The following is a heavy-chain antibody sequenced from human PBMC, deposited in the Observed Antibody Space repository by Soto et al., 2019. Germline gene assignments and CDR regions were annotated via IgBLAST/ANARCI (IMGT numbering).Heavy chain of an antibody. V-gene: IGHV3-21*01. CDR1: GFTFNSSS. D-gene: IGHD4-17*01. J-gene: IGHJ4*02. CDR3: ARDREFTVTIIDH. CDR2: ITSSGAYI. Sequence: EVQLVESGGGLVKPGGSLRLSCAASGFTFNSSSMNWVRQAPGKGLEWVSSITSSGAYIYYADSVKGRFTISRDNAKNSLYLQLNSLRVEDTAVYYCARDREFTVTIIDHWGRGTLVTVSS.